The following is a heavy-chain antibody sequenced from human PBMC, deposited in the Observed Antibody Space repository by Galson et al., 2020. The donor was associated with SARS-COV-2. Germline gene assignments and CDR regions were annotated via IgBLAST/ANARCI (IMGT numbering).Heavy chain of an antibody. CDR2: INQSGAR. V-gene: IGHV4-34*01. CDR1: DGSFSGYS. J-gene: IGHJ4*02. Sequence: SETLSPTCAVHDGSFSGYSWTWVRQSPGKGLEWIGQINQSGARSSNPSLKSRVTLSMDTSKNQFSLRLTSVSAADTAVYYCTRGLPGVWGQGTLVTVSS. CDR3: TRGLPGV. D-gene: IGHD3-10*01.